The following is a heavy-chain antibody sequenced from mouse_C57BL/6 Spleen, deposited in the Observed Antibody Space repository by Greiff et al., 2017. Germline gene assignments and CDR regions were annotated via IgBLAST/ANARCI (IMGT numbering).Heavy chain of an antibody. CDR3: ARDGDYGSSFDY. J-gene: IGHJ2*01. D-gene: IGHD1-1*01. V-gene: IGHV1-66*01. CDR1: GYSFTSYY. Sequence: QVQLQQSGPELVKPGASVKISCKASGYSFTSYYIHWVKQRPGQGLEWIGWIYPGSGNTTYNEKFKGKATLTADQSSSTSYMQLSSLTSEDSAVYYGARDGDYGSSFDYWGQGTTLTVSS. CDR2: IYPGSGNT.